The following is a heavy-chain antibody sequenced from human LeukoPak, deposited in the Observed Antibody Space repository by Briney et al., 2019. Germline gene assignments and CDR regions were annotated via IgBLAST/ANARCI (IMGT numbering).Heavy chain of an antibody. J-gene: IGHJ4*02. CDR1: GYTFTSYG. CDR3: ATDIVVVVAATRDY. D-gene: IGHD2-15*01. CDR2: INPNSGGT. Sequence: GASVKVSCKASGYTFTSYGINWVRQAPGQGLEWMGWINPNSGGTNYAQKFQGRVTMTRDTSISTAYMELSRLRSDDTAVYYCATDIVVVVAATRDYWGQGTLVTVSS. V-gene: IGHV1-2*02.